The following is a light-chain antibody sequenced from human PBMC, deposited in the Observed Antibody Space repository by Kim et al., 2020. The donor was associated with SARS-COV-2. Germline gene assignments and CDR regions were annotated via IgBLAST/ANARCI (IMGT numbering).Light chain of an antibody. CDR3: QQLNSYSLT. CDR1: KDMRNS. Sequence: SASVGDRVTITCQARKDMRNSLAWYQQKPGKVPKLLIYGASTVQSGVPLRFSGSGSGTDFTLTISSLQPEDFATYYCQQLNSYSLTFGGGTKLEI. J-gene: IGKJ4*01. CDR2: GAS. V-gene: IGKV1-9*01.